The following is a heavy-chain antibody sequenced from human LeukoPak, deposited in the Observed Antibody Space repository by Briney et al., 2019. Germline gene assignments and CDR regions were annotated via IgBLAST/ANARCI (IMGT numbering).Heavy chain of an antibody. CDR2: IKQDGSEK. J-gene: IGHJ5*02. Sequence: GGSLRLTCAASGFTFSSYWMSWVRQAPGKGLEWVANIKQDGSEKYYVDYVKGRFTISGDNAKNSLYLQMNSLRAEDTAVYYCARDQEYPTSFDPWGQGTLVTVSS. D-gene: IGHD2-2*01. CDR1: GFTFSSYW. CDR3: ARDQEYPTSFDP. V-gene: IGHV3-7*01.